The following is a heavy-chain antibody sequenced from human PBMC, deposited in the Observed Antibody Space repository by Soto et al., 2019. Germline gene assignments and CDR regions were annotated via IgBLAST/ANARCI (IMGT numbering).Heavy chain of an antibody. D-gene: IGHD3-3*01. J-gene: IGHJ6*02. Sequence: KPSETLSLTCTVSGGSISSYYWSWIRQPPGKGLEWIGYIYYSGSTNYNPSLKSRVTISVDTSKNQFSLKLSSVTAADTAVYYCARGATITIFGVVGGMDVWGQGTTVTVS. CDR1: GGSISSYY. CDR2: IYYSGST. CDR3: ARGATITIFGVVGGMDV. V-gene: IGHV4-59*01.